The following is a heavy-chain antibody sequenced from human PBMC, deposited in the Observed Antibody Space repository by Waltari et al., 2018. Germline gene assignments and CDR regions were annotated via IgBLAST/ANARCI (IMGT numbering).Heavy chain of an antibody. J-gene: IGHJ4*02. V-gene: IGHV3-74*01. CDR3: ARGDRGYSGYVVDY. Sequence: EVRLVESGGASVQAGGSLRLSCAASGFGFGGPRMHWVHQVRGKGLQWGSRIDENGRFSAYEDSVKGRFSVSRDNAKNTMSLEMNSLGVDDTAVYYCARGDRGYSGYVVDYWGQGTQVTVSS. CDR1: GFGFGGPR. CDR2: IDENGRFS. D-gene: IGHD5-12*01.